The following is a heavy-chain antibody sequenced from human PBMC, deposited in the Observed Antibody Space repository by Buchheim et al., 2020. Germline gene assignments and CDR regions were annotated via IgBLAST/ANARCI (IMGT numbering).Heavy chain of an antibody. Sequence: QVQLQESGPGLVKPSQTLSLTCTVSGDSIRSPNYYWSWIRQPAGRGLEWIGHIYAIGGSSTKYSPSLQSRVTISDATYQDHFSLELTSVTGADTAMYYCARLPTGSAWFDSWGQG. CDR2: IYAIGGSST. V-gene: IGHV4-61*02. CDR3: ARLPTGSAWFDS. CDR1: GDSIRSPNYY. J-gene: IGHJ5*01.